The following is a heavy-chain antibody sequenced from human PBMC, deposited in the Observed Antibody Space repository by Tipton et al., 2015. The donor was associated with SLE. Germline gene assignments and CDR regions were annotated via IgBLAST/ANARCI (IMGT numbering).Heavy chain of an antibody. CDR1: GGSISSHY. V-gene: IGHV4-4*08. CDR3: ARDKEGYSSSWYYFDY. CDR2: IYTSGST. J-gene: IGHJ4*02. D-gene: IGHD6-13*01. Sequence: TLSLTCTVSGGSISSHYWSWIRQPPGKGLVWVGYIYTSGSTNYNPSLKSRVTISVDTSKNQFSLKLSSVTAADTAVYYCARDKEGYSSSWYYFDYWGQGTLVTVSS.